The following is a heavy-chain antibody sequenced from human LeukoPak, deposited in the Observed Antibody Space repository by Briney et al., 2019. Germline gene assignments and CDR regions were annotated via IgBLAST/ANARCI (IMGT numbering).Heavy chain of an antibody. D-gene: IGHD2-21*02. V-gene: IGHV4-31*03. Sequence: SETLSLTCTVSGGSINSGNYYWGWIRQHPEKGLEWIANIHHGGTTYYNPSLKSRVTISIDTSKKEFSLMLTSVTAADPAVYYCARGDCYGSFDYWGQGILVTVSS. CDR1: GGSINSGNYY. CDR3: ARGDCYGSFDY. CDR2: IHHGGTT. J-gene: IGHJ4*02.